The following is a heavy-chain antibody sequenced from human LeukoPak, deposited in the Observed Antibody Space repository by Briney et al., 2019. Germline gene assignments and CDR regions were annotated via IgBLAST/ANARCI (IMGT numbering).Heavy chain of an antibody. Sequence: GGSLRLSCAASGFTFSSYAMSWVRQAPGKGLEWVSAISGSGGSTYYADSVKGRFTISRDNAKNTLYLQMNSLRAEDTAVYYCARDGVAVAGNTKFYYYYYMDVWGKGTTVTVSS. CDR2: ISGSGGST. V-gene: IGHV3-23*01. CDR1: GFTFSSYA. D-gene: IGHD6-19*01. J-gene: IGHJ6*03. CDR3: ARDGVAVAGNTKFYYYYYMDV.